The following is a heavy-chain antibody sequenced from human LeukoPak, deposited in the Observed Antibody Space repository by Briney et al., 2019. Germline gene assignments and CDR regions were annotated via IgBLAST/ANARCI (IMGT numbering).Heavy chain of an antibody. V-gene: IGHV4-59*08. Sequence: SETLSLTCTVSGGSISSYYWSWIRQPPGKGLEWIGYIYYSGSTNYNPSLKSRVTISVDTSKNQFSLKLSSVTAADTAVYYCARHAMVRGRYENWGQGTLVTVSS. D-gene: IGHD3-10*01. CDR1: GGSISSYY. J-gene: IGHJ4*02. CDR2: IYYSGST. CDR3: ARHAMVRGRYEN.